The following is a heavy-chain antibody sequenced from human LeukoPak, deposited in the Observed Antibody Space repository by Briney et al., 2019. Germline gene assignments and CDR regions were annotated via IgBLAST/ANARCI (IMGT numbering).Heavy chain of an antibody. CDR2: ISGSSSYI. Sequence: PGGSLTLSCAASGLTFSSYSLNWVRQAPGKGLELVSSISGSSSYIYYAGSVKGRFTISRDSAKNSLYLQMNSLRAEDTAVYYCARATLSEIIAAEAFFDYWGQGTLVTVSS. J-gene: IGHJ4*02. D-gene: IGHD6-13*01. V-gene: IGHV3-21*01. CDR3: ARATLSEIIAAEAFFDY. CDR1: GLTFSSYS.